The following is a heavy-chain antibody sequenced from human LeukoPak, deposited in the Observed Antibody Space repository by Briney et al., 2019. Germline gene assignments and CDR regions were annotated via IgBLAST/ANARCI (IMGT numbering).Heavy chain of an antibody. V-gene: IGHV4-34*01. D-gene: IGHD5-18*01. CDR2: INHSGGT. CDR1: GESFSEYY. Sequence: PSETLSLTCAVYGESFSEYYWSWIRQPPGKGLEWIGQINHSGGTNYHPSLKTRVTISLDTSKKQLSLNVRSVTDADTAVYFCARGRLQLWSFPLPYNHYAIDVWGQGTTVTVSS. CDR3: ARGRLQLWSFPLPYNHYAIDV. J-gene: IGHJ6*02.